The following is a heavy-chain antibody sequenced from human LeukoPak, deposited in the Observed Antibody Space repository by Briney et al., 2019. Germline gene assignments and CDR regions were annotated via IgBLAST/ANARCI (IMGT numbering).Heavy chain of an antibody. CDR3: EGSFYGSGTDT. Sequence: PSETLSLTCAVYGGSFSGYYWSWIRQPPGKGLEWIGEINHSGSTNYNPSLKSRVTISVDTSKNQFSLKLSSVTAADTAAYYCEGSFYGSGTDTWGQGTLVTVSS. CDR1: GGSFSGYY. V-gene: IGHV4-34*01. J-gene: IGHJ5*02. CDR2: INHSGST. D-gene: IGHD3-10*01.